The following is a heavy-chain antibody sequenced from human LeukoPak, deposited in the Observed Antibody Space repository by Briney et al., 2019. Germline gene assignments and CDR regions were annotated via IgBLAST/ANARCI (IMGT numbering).Heavy chain of an antibody. CDR1: GFTFSSYW. Sequence: GGSLRLSCAASGFTFSSYWMSWVRQAPGKGLEWVANIKQDGSEKNYVDSVKGRFTISRDNAKTSLYLQMNSLRVEDTAVYYCARSLWPEDYWGQGTLVTVSS. J-gene: IGHJ4*02. D-gene: IGHD5-18*01. CDR3: ARSLWPEDY. CDR2: IKQDGSEK. V-gene: IGHV3-7*01.